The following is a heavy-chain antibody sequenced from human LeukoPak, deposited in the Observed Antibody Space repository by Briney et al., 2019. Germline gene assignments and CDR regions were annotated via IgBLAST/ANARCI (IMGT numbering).Heavy chain of an antibody. V-gene: IGHV3-23*01. Sequence: GGSLRLSCAASGFTFSSYAMSWVRQAPGKGLEWVSGISGSGGSTYYADSVKGRFTISRDNSKNTLYLQMNSLRAEDTAVYYCASCRVWFGETPFDYWGQGTLVTVSS. CDR1: GFTFSSYA. J-gene: IGHJ4*02. D-gene: IGHD3-10*01. CDR3: ASCRVWFGETPFDY. CDR2: ISGSGGST.